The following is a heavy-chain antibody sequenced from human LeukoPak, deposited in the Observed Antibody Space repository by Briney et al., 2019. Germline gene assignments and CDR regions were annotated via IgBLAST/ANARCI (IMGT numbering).Heavy chain of an antibody. CDR3: ARDPCSGNYGAYYYYYMDV. CDR2: ITSSSSYI. CDR1: GFTFTSYN. D-gene: IGHD1-26*01. V-gene: IGHV3-21*06. J-gene: IGHJ6*03. Sequence: GGSLRLSCAASGFTFTSYNMNWVRHAPGKGLELLSSITSSSSYISYADSVKGRFTIPRDNAKNSMYLQMDSLRVEDTAEYYCARDPCSGNYGAYYYYYMDVWGKGTTVTVSS.